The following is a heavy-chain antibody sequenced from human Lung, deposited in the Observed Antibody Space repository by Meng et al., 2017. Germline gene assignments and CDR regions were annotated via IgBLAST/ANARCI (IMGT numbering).Heavy chain of an antibody. CDR3: ARGPTTMTHDFDY. CDR1: GGSFSDYY. V-gene: IGHV4-34*01. J-gene: IGHJ4*02. D-gene: IGHD4-17*01. Sequence: LMQWGAGLLKPSETLSLTCVVSGGSFSDYYWSWIRQPPGKGLEWIGEINHSGSTNYNPSLESRATISVDTSQNNLSLKLSSVTAADSAVYYCARGPTTMTHDFDYWGQGTLVTVSS. CDR2: INHSGST.